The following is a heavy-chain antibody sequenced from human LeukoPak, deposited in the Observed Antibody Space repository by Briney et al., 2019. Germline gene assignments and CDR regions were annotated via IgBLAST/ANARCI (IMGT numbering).Heavy chain of an antibody. V-gene: IGHV1-8*01. J-gene: IGHJ4*02. Sequence: GASVKVSCKASGYTCTSYDINWVRQATGQGLEWMGWMNPNSGNTGYAQKFQGRVTMTRNTSISTAYMELSSLRSEDTAVYYCARVTGSGYEYDYWGQGTLVTVSS. CDR3: ARVTGSGYEYDY. CDR2: MNPNSGNT. CDR1: GYTCTSYD. D-gene: IGHD5-12*01.